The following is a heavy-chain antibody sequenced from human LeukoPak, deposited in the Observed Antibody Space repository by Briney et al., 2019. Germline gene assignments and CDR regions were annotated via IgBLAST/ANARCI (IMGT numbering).Heavy chain of an antibody. CDR1: GCTFSSYA. Sequence: GASVKVSGKASGCTFSSYAISWVRQAPGQGLEWMGWISGYNANTNYAQRVQGRVTMTTDTSTSTAYMEPRSLRSDDTAVYYCARDAVDTAMADAFDIWGQGTMVTVSS. D-gene: IGHD5-18*01. CDR3: ARDAVDTAMADAFDI. V-gene: IGHV1-18*01. J-gene: IGHJ3*02. CDR2: ISGYNANT.